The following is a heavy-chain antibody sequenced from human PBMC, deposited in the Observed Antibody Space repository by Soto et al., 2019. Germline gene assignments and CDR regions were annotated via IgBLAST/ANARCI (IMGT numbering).Heavy chain of an antibody. J-gene: IGHJ4*02. Sequence: EVQLVESGGGLVQPGGSLRLSCAASGFTFSSYWMSWVRQAPGKGLEWVANIKQDGSEKYYVDSVKGRFTISRDNAKNSLYLQMNSLRAEDTAVYYCARDINVYYYGSGSYFGGHYFDYWGQGTLVTVSS. CDR3: ARDINVYYYGSGSYFGGHYFDY. CDR2: IKQDGSEK. CDR1: GFTFSSYW. D-gene: IGHD3-10*01. V-gene: IGHV3-7*01.